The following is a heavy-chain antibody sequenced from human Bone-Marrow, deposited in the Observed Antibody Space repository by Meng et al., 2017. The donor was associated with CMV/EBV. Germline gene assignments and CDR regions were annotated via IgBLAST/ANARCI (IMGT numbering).Heavy chain of an antibody. CDR1: GFTFSNSG. J-gene: IGHJ6*02. CDR2: IKSKTDGGTT. V-gene: IGHV3-15*01. Sequence: GGSLRLSCAASGFTFSNSGMSWVRQAPGKGLEWVGRIKSKTDGGTTDYAAPVKGRFTISRDDSKNTLYLQMNSLKTEDTAVYYCTTESSYCSSTSCKYYYYGMDVWGQGTTVTVSS. D-gene: IGHD2-2*01. CDR3: TTESSYCSSTSCKYYYYGMDV.